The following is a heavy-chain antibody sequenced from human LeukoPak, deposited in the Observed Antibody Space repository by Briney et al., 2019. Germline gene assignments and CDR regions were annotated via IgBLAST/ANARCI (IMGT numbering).Heavy chain of an antibody. Sequence: GGSLRLSCAASGFTFSTYNMVWVRQPPGRGLEWVSIIRGSGSNTYYADSVKGRFTISRDNSKNTVYLQMSSLRAEDTAIYYCAKYLSGNYYHGLDVWGQGTTVTVSS. CDR2: IRGSGSNT. CDR1: GFTFSTYN. J-gene: IGHJ6*02. V-gene: IGHV3-23*01. D-gene: IGHD3-3*01. CDR3: AKYLSGNYYHGLDV.